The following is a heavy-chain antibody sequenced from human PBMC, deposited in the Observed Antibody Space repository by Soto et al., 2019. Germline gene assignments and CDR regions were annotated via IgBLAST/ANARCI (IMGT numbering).Heavy chain of an antibody. D-gene: IGHD3-10*01. Sequence: QVQLVESGGGVVQPGRSLRLSCAASGFTFSSNGMHWVRQAPGKGLEWVAVISYDGSNKYYADSVKGRFTISRDNCKNTLYLQMNSLRAEDTAVYYCAKLFTGGSGKEVDYWGQGTLVTVSS. V-gene: IGHV3-30*18. CDR3: AKLFTGGSGKEVDY. CDR1: GFTFSSNG. J-gene: IGHJ4*02. CDR2: ISYDGSNK.